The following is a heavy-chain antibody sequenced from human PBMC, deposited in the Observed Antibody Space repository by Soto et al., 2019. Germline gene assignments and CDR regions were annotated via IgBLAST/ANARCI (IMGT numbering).Heavy chain of an antibody. CDR3: ARRAPGSGWNYFDS. V-gene: IGHV3-30-3*01. CDR1: EFTFSSYA. Sequence: GGSLRLSCAASEFTFSSYAMHWVRQAPGKGLEWVAVISYDGSDKYYADSVKGRFTISRDNAKNSLYLQMNSLRDEDTAVYYCARRAPGSGWNYFDSWGQGTLVTVSS. D-gene: IGHD6-19*01. J-gene: IGHJ4*02. CDR2: ISYDGSDK.